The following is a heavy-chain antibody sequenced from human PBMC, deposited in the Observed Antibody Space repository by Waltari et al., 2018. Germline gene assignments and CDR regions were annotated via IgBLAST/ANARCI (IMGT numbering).Heavy chain of an antibody. J-gene: IGHJ4*02. CDR1: GGSRSRRDYS. V-gene: IGHV4-30-4*08. D-gene: IGHD3-22*01. CDR3: ARRKDYYDLYFDY. CDR2: IYYSGST. Sequence: QVQLQESGPGLVRPSQTLSRTCTVSGGSRSRRDYSWGWIRQPPGKGLEWIGYIYYSGSTSYNPSLKSRVTISVDTSKNQFSLKLSSVTAADTAVYYCARRKDYYDLYFDYWGQGTLVTVSS.